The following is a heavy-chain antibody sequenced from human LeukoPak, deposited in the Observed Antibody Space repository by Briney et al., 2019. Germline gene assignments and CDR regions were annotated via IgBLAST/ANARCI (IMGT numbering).Heavy chain of an antibody. V-gene: IGHV1-46*01. CDR1: GYTFTSYY. Sequence: ASVKVSCKASGYTFTSYYMHWVRQAPGQGLEWMGIINPSGGSTSYVQKFQGRVTMTRDTSTSTVYMELSRLRSDDTAVYYCARDFPRLERPEKKKFDPWGQGTLVTVSS. CDR2: INPSGGST. CDR3: ARDFPRLERPEKKKFDP. D-gene: IGHD1-1*01. J-gene: IGHJ5*02.